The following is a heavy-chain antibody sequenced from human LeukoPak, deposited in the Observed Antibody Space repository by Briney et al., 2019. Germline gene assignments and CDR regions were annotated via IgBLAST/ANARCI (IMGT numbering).Heavy chain of an antibody. V-gene: IGHV3-23*01. Sequence: GGSLRLSCAASDFNFITYAMSWVRQAPGKGLEWVSTISGGGDVTYYADSVKGRFTISRDTSKNTLYLQVNSLRVEDTAIYYCARDSSMLRGPLVIYYFDFWGQGTLVTVSS. D-gene: IGHD3-10*01. CDR2: ISGGGDVT. CDR3: ARDSSMLRGPLVIYYFDF. J-gene: IGHJ4*02. CDR1: DFNFITYA.